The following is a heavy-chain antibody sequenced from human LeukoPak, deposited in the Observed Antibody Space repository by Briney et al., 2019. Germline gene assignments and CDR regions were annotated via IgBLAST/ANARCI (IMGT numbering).Heavy chain of an antibody. V-gene: IGHV3-21*04. CDR2: ISTSSSYI. CDR3: ASHSAADYYYYMDV. D-gene: IGHD6-25*01. CDR1: GFTFSSYS. J-gene: IGHJ6*03. Sequence: PGGSLRLSCAASGFTFSSYSMNWVRQAPGKGLEWVSSISTSSSYIYYAHSVKGRFTISRDNAKNSLYLQMDSLRAEDTALYYCASHSAADYYYYMDVWGKGTSVTVSS.